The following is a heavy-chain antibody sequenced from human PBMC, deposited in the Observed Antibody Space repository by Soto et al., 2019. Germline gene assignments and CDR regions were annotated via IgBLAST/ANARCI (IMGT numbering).Heavy chain of an antibody. D-gene: IGHD3-10*01. V-gene: IGHV6-1*01. CDR2: TYYKSKWNN. CDR1: GGSVSSNSAG. J-gene: IGHJ6*02. Sequence: PSQTLSLTCVISGGSVSSNSAGWNCIRQSPSRGLEWLGRTYYKSKWNNDYALSVKSRITINPDTSKNQFSLHLYSVTPEDTAVYYCTGITWFRGMDVWGQGTPVTVSS. CDR3: TGITWFRGMDV.